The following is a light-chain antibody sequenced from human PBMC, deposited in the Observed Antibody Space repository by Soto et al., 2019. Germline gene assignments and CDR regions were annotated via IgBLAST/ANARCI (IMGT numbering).Light chain of an antibody. Sequence: QSALTQPASVSGSPGQSITISCTGTPSDIGNYNYVSWYQQHPGKAPKLIIYGVSNRPSGVSNRFSASKSGNAASLTISGLQAEDEADYYCSSYTSTSTVLFGGGTKLTVL. CDR3: SSYTSTSTVL. V-gene: IGLV2-14*01. CDR2: GVS. CDR1: PSDIGNYNY. J-gene: IGLJ2*01.